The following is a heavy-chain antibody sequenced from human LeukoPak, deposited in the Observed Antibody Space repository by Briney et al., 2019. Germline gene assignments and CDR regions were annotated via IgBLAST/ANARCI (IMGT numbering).Heavy chain of an antibody. Sequence: SETLSLTCAVYGGSISGYYWSWIRQPPGKGLEWIGEINHSGSTNYNPSLKSRVTISVDTSKNQFSLKLSSVTAADTAVYYCARQLGDRLLFDYWGQGTLVTVSS. CDR1: GGSISGYY. J-gene: IGHJ4*02. D-gene: IGHD2-21*01. CDR3: ARQLGDRLLFDY. CDR2: INHSGST. V-gene: IGHV4-34*01.